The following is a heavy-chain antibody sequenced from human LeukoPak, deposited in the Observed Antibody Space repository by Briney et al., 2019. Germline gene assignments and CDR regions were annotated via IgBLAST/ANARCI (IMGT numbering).Heavy chain of an antibody. J-gene: IGHJ6*03. V-gene: IGHV3-33*06. Sequence: GRSLRLSCAASGFTFSSYGMHWVRQAPGKGLEWVAVIWYDGSNKYYADSVKGRFTISRDNSKNTLYLQMNSLRAEDTAVYYCANGNRCTSPNCLGYYYFYMDVWGKGTTVTVSS. D-gene: IGHD2-8*01. CDR2: IWYDGSNK. CDR3: ANGNRCTSPNCLGYYYFYMDV. CDR1: GFTFSSYG.